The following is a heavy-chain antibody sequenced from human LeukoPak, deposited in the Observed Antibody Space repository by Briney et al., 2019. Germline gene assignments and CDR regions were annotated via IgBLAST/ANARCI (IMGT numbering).Heavy chain of an antibody. J-gene: IGHJ4*02. CDR1: GYIFTGYY. CDR2: INPDSGNT. V-gene: IGHV1-2*02. CDR3: ARRYCGITSCYYFDY. D-gene: IGHD2-2*01. Sequence: ASVKVSCKASGYIFTGYYLHWVRQAPGQGLEWMGWINPDSGNTNYARNFQGRVTMTRDTSITTAYMELSSLRSDDTAVYYCARRYCGITSCYYFDYWGQGTLVTVSS.